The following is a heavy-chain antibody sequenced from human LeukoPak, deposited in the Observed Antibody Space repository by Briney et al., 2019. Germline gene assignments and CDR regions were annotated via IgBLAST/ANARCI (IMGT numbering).Heavy chain of an antibody. J-gene: IGHJ4*02. CDR3: AKDSDGSALVLGGHFDY. CDR1: GFTFSRYS. Sequence: GGSLRLSCAASGFTFSRYSMNWVRQAPGKGLEWVSSISISSNYIYYPDSLKGRFTISRDNAKNSLYLQMNSLRAEDTALYYCAKDSDGSALVLGGHFDYWGQGTLVTVSS. CDR2: ISISSNYI. D-gene: IGHD2-15*01. V-gene: IGHV3-21*04.